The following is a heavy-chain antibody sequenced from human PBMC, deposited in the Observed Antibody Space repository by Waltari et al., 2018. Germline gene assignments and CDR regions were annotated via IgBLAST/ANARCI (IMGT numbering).Heavy chain of an antibody. CDR3: TRGGTSTSGYYDPMDV. D-gene: IGHD6-25*01. J-gene: IGHJ6*02. CDR1: VFTFITSR. V-gene: IGHV3-72*01. Sequence: EVPLVESGGGLVQLGGFLGLSCYTSVFTFITSRIHWVHQSQGQGLEWVGRGRNKANGYTTVYAASVKGRFTISRDDSKNSFYLQMDGLKTEDAAVYYCTRGGTSTSGYYDPMDVWGPGTTVTVSS. CDR2: GRNKANGYTT.